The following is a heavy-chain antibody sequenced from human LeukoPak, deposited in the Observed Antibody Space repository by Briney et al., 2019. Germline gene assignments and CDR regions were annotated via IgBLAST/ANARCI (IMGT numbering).Heavy chain of an antibody. J-gene: IGHJ6*03. CDR1: GGSFSGYY. Sequence: SETLSLTCAVYGGSFSGYYWSWIRQPPGKGLEWIGEINHRGSTNYNPSLKSRVTISVDTSKNQFSLKLSSVTAADTAVYYCARVVGVLWLDYMDVWGKGTTVTISS. D-gene: IGHD3-10*01. V-gene: IGHV4-34*01. CDR3: ARVVGVLWLDYMDV. CDR2: INHRGST.